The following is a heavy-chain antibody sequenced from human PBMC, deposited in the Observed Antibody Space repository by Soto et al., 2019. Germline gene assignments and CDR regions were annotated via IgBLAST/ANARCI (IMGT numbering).Heavy chain of an antibody. J-gene: IGHJ4*02. CDR1: GYTFISYA. CDR2: INAGNGNT. D-gene: IGHD2-15*01. V-gene: IGHV1-3*01. CDR3: ARELQGLYYFDY. Sequence: ASVKVSCKASGYTFISYAIHWVRQAPGQRLEWMGWINAGNGNTKYSQKFQGRVTITRDTSASTAYMELTSLRSEDTAVYYCARELQGLYYFDYWGQGALVTVSS.